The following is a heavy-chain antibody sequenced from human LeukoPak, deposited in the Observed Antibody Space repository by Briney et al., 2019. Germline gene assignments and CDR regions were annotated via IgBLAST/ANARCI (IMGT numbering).Heavy chain of an antibody. CDR1: GGSISRGNYY. CDR2: VYYSGNT. V-gene: IGHV4-39*07. D-gene: IGHD4-17*01. J-gene: IGHJ3*02. CDR3: TREYGFMTTVFHAFDI. Sequence: PSETLSLTCTISGGSISRGNYYWSWIRQPPGKGLEWIGSVYYSGNTYYNSSLKSRVTISVDTSKNQFSLKLSSVTAADTAIYYCTREYGFMTTVFHAFDIWGQGTMVTVSS.